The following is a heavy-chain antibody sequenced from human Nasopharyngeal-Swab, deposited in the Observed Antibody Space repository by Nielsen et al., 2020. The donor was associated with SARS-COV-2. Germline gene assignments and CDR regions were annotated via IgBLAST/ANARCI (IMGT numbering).Heavy chain of an antibody. CDR2: IIPIFGTA. D-gene: IGHD6-19*01. V-gene: IGHV1-69*01. CDR3: ARGGWKRYYYYYYMDV. Sequence: SVKVSCKASGGTFSSYAISWVRQAPGQGLEWMGGIIPIFGTANYAQKFQGRVTITADESTSTAYMELSSLRSEDTAVYYCARGGWKRYYYYYYMDVWGKGTSVTVSS. J-gene: IGHJ6*03. CDR1: GGTFSSYA.